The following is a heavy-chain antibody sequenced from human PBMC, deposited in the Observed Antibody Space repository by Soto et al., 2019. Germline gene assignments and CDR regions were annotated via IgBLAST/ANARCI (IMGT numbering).Heavy chain of an antibody. V-gene: IGHV3-30-3*01. Sequence: QVQLVESGGGVVQPGRSLRLSCAASGFTFSSYAMHWVRQAPGKGLEWVAVISYDGSNKYYADSVKGRFIISRDNSKNTLYLQMNSLRAEDTAVYYCASAPRRTYSYGYYPFSYYGMDVWGQGTTVTVSS. J-gene: IGHJ6*02. CDR2: ISYDGSNK. CDR1: GFTFSSYA. D-gene: IGHD5-18*01. CDR3: ASAPRRTYSYGYYPFSYYGMDV.